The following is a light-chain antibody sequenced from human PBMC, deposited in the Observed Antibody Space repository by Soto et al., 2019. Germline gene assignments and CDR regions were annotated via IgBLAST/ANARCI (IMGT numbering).Light chain of an antibody. CDR2: GAS. CDR3: QLYGTSPKT. Sequence: EIVMTQSPATLSVSPGERATLSCRASQSLSTNLAWYQQKPGQAPRLLIYGASTRATGIPARFSGSGSGTDFTLTITRLEPEDFAVYYCQLYGTSPKTFGQGTKVDIK. V-gene: IGKV3-15*01. J-gene: IGKJ1*01. CDR1: QSLSTN.